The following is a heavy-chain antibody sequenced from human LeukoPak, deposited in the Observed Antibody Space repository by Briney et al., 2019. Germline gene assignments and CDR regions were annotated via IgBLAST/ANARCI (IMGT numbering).Heavy chain of an antibody. Sequence: GGSLRLSCAVSGVNLSNYGMSWVRQAPGKGLEWVAGISGSGGSTNYADSVKGRFIISRDSPKNTLYLQMNSLRAEDTAMYFCAKRGVVIRVILVGFHKEAYYFDSWGQGALVTVSS. J-gene: IGHJ4*02. CDR1: GVNLSNYG. D-gene: IGHD3-22*01. CDR3: AKRGVVIRVILVGFHKEAYYFDS. V-gene: IGHV3-23*01. CDR2: ISGSGGST.